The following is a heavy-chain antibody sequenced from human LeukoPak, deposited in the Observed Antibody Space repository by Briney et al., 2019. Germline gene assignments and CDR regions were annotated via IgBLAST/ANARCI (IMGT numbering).Heavy chain of an antibody. CDR1: AFTFKKYG. Sequence: GGSLRLSCAASAFTFKKYGMHWVRQAPGKGLEWVAVRSDKQYADSVEGRFTISRDNSRDTLYLQMNSLRPEDTAVYFCAKDMTLQIEKNYYLSYFDSWGQGALVAVSS. CDR3: AKDMTLQIEKNYYLSYFDS. CDR2: RSDK. J-gene: IGHJ4*02. V-gene: IGHV3-30*18. D-gene: IGHD2/OR15-2a*01.